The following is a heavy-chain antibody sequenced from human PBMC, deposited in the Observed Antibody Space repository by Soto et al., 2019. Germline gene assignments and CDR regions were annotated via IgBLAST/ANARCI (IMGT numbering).Heavy chain of an antibody. CDR2: IDPSDSYT. V-gene: IGHV5-10-1*01. Sequence: GESLNISCKGSGYSFTSYWISWVRQMPGKGLEWMGRIDPSDSYTNYSPSFQGHVTISADTSISTAYLQWSSLKAADTAMYYCSRHFTHGISAPFPTWDYGMDVWGQGTTVTVS. J-gene: IGHJ6*02. D-gene: IGHD2-15*01. CDR1: GYSFTSYW. CDR3: SRHFTHGISAPFPTWDYGMDV.